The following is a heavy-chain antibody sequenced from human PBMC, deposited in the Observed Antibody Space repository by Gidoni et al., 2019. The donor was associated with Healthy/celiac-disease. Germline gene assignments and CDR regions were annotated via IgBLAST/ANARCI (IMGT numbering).Heavy chain of an antibody. Sequence: QVQLVQSGAEVKKPGSSVKVSCKASGGTFSSYAISWVRQAPGQGLEWMGGIIPIFGTANYAQKFQGRVTITADKSTSTAYMELSSLRSEDTAVYYCARWSDIVVVPAAIGRYYYGMDVWGQGTTVTVSS. J-gene: IGHJ6*02. CDR3: ARWSDIVVVPAAIGRYYYGMDV. CDR1: GGTFSSYA. D-gene: IGHD2-2*01. V-gene: IGHV1-69*06. CDR2: IIPIFGTA.